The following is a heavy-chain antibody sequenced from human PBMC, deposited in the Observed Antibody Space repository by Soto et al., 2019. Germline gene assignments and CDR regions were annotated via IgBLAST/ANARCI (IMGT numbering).Heavy chain of an antibody. CDR1: GFIFSTYG. CDR3: VKYEGSSRPFNN. Sequence: HPGGSLRLSCATSGFIFSTYGMHWVRQAPGRGLEWVAVISYDERNKFYADSVKGRFTIFRDNSRNTLSLQMNSLRVDDTGLYYCVKYEGSSRPFNNWGQGTLVTVSS. J-gene: IGHJ4*02. V-gene: IGHV3-30*18. CDR2: ISYDERNK. D-gene: IGHD6-13*01.